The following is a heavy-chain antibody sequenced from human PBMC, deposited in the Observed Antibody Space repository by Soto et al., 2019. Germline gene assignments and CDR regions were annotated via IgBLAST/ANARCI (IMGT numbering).Heavy chain of an antibody. V-gene: IGHV1-69*02. J-gene: IGHJ3*02. CDR3: ARSHGRVTTYAFDI. Sequence: PVKVSCKASGGTFSSYTISWVRQAPGQGLEWMGRIIPILGIANYAQKFQGRVTITADKSTSTAYMELSSLRSEDTAVYYCARSHGRVTTYAFDIWGQGTMVTVSS. CDR1: GGTFSSYT. CDR2: IIPILGIA. D-gene: IGHD4-17*01.